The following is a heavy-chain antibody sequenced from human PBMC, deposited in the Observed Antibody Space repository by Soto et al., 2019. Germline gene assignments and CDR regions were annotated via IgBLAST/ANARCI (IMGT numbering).Heavy chain of an antibody. CDR2: IGTAGDT. CDR1: GFTFSSYD. V-gene: IGHV3-13*01. J-gene: IGHJ6*02. CDR3: ARGGAHPDYYYYGMDV. Sequence: GGSLRLSCAASGFTFSSYDMHWVRQATGKGLEWVSAIGTAGDTYYPGSVKGRFTISRENAKNSLYLRMNSLRAGDTAVYYCARGGAHPDYYYYGMDVWGQGTTVTVSS.